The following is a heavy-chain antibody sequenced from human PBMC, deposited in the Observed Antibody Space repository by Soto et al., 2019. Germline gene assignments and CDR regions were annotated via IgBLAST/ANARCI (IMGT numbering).Heavy chain of an antibody. CDR1: GGSISSYY. CDR2: IYYSGST. Sequence: SETLSLTFTVSGGSISSYYWSWIRQPPGKGLEWIGYIYYSGSTNYNPSLKSRVTISVDTPKNQFSLKLSSVTAADTAVYYCARGGTIFGVVGWFDPWGQGTLVTVSS. D-gene: IGHD3-3*01. V-gene: IGHV4-59*01. CDR3: ARGGTIFGVVGWFDP. J-gene: IGHJ5*02.